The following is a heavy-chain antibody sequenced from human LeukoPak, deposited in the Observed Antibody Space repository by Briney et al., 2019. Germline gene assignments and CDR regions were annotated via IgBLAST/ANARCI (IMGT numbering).Heavy chain of an antibody. Sequence: ASVKVSCKASGYTFTSYAMHWVRQAPGQRLEWMGWINAGNGNTKYSQKFQGRVTITRDTSASTAYMELSSLRSEDTVVYYCARGPAEWLLPPKDAFDIWGQGTMVTVSS. V-gene: IGHV1-3*01. CDR3: ARGPAEWLLPPKDAFDI. CDR2: INAGNGNT. D-gene: IGHD3-3*01. CDR1: GYTFTSYA. J-gene: IGHJ3*02.